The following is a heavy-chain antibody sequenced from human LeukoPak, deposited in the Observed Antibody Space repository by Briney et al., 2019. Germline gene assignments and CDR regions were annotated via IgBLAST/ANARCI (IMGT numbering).Heavy chain of an antibody. CDR2: ISAYNGNT. Sequence: ASVKVSCKASGYTFTSYGISWVRQAPGQGLEWMGWISAYNGNTNYAQKLQGRVTMTTDTSTSTAYMELRSLGSDDTAVYYCARETNPSYYYGMDVWGQGTTVTVSS. D-gene: IGHD1-14*01. V-gene: IGHV1-18*01. CDR3: ARETNPSYYYGMDV. J-gene: IGHJ6*02. CDR1: GYTFTSYG.